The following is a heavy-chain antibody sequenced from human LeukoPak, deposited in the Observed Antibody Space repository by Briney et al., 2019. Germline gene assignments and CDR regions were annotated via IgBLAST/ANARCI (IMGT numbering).Heavy chain of an antibody. CDR3: ARGVADYVWGSYRQDAFDI. D-gene: IGHD3-16*02. J-gene: IGHJ3*02. Sequence: KPSETLSLTCAVYGGSFSGYYWSWIRQPPGKGLEWIGEINHSGSTNYNPSLKSRVTISVDTSKNQFSLKLSSVTAADTAVCYCARGVADYVWGSYRQDAFDIWGQGTMVTVSS. CDR2: INHSGST. V-gene: IGHV4-34*01. CDR1: GGSFSGYY.